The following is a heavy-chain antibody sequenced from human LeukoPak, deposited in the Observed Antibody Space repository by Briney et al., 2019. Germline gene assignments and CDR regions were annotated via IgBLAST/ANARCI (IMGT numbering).Heavy chain of an antibody. Sequence: ASVKVSCKASGYTFSSFDINWVRQAPGQGLEWMGWMNPNSGNSGFAQKFQGRVVMTRNTSIATAYMEMTNLRFDDTAVYYCVDPDRWGQGTLVTVYS. CDR1: GYTFSSFD. D-gene: IGHD3-22*01. J-gene: IGHJ1*01. CDR2: MNPNSGNS. CDR3: VDPDR. V-gene: IGHV1-8*01.